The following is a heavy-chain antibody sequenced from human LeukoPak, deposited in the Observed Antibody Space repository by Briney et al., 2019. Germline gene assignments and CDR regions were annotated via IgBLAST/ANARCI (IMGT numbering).Heavy chain of an antibody. V-gene: IGHV4-39*01. CDR1: GGSISSSRYY. Sequence: SETLSLTCTVSGGSISSSRYYWAWIRQPPGKGLECIASIDHSGSTNYNPSLKSRVTTSVDTSKNQFSLKLSSVTAADTAVYYCARSKLEWFASDAFDIWGQGTMVAVSS. D-gene: IGHD3-3*01. CDR3: ARSKLEWFASDAFDI. CDR2: IDHSGST. J-gene: IGHJ3*02.